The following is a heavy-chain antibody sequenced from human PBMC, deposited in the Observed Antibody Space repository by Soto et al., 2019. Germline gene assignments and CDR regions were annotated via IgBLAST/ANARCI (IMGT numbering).Heavy chain of an antibody. CDR1: GFTVSTNY. V-gene: IGHV3-53*01. CDR3: AGDLWAVRGVR. Sequence: VQLVESGGGLIQPGGSLRLSCAASGFTVSTNYMSWVRQTPGRGLEWVSVIYSDGSTYYADSVKGRFTISRDNSKNTLYLQMNSLRAEDTAVYYCAGDLWAVRGVRCGQGTLVTVSS. D-gene: IGHD3-10*01. CDR2: IYSDGST. J-gene: IGHJ4*02.